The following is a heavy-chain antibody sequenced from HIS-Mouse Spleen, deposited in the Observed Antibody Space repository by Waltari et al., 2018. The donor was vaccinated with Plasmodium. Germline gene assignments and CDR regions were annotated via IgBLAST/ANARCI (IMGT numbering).Heavy chain of an antibody. CDR2: INPNSGGT. J-gene: IGHJ1*01. V-gene: IGHV1-2*02. CDR3: ARVLGYKAAAGTFVEYFQH. CDR1: GYTFTGYY. Sequence: QVQLVQSGAEVKKPGASVKVSCKASGYTFTGYYMHWVRQAPGQGLEWMGWINPNSGGTNEAQKVQGRVTMTRDTSISTAYMELSRLRSDDTAVYYCARVLGYKAAAGTFVEYFQHWGQGTLVTVSS. D-gene: IGHD6-13*01.